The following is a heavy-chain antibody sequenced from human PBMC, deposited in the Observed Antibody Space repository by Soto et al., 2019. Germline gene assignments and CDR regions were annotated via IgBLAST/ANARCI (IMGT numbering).Heavy chain of an antibody. D-gene: IGHD2-15*01. CDR2: ITYNGGST. CDR3: VNFDCISSSCFPPFNY. J-gene: IGHJ4*02. V-gene: IGHV3-64D*06. Sequence: GGSLRLSCSASGFAFNTYAMHWVRQAPGKGLEYVSAITYNGGSTNYADSVKGRFTISRDNSKNTLYLQMSSLRADDTAVYYYVNFDCISSSCFPPFNYWGQGTLVTVSS. CDR1: GFAFNTYA.